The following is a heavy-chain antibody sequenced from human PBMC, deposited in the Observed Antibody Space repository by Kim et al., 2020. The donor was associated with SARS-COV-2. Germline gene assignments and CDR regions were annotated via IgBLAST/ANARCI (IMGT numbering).Heavy chain of an antibody. J-gene: IGHJ5*02. D-gene: IGHD6-13*01. CDR3: AKDRIAAAGKSWFDP. Sequence: GVSLRLSCAASGFTFSSYGMHWVRQAPGKGLEWVAVISYDGSNKYYADSVKGRFTISRDNSKNTLYLQMNSLRAEDTAVYYCAKDRIAAAGKSWFDPWGQGTLVTVSS. V-gene: IGHV3-30*18. CDR2: ISYDGSNK. CDR1: GFTFSSYG.